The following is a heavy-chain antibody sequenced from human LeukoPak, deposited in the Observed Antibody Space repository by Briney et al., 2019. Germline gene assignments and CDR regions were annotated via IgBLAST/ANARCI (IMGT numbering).Heavy chain of an antibody. D-gene: IGHD3-10*02. CDR2: ISTSGSTI. Sequence: GGSLRLSCAASGFTFSIYEMNWVRQAPGKGLEWVSYISTSGSTIYYADSVKGRFTISRDNAKNLLYLQMNSLRAEDTAVYYCAELGITMIGGVWGKGTTVTISS. J-gene: IGHJ6*04. V-gene: IGHV3-48*03. CDR3: AELGITMIGGV. CDR1: GFTFSIYE.